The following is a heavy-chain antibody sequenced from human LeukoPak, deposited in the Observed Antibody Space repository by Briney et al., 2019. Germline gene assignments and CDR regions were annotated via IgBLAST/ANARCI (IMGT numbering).Heavy chain of an antibody. CDR1: GGTFSSYA. CDR2: IIPIFGTA. CDR3: ASWVENYDSSGYLDY. J-gene: IGHJ4*02. V-gene: IGHV1-69*05. Sequence: GASVKVSCKASGGTFSSYAISWVRQAPGQGLEWMGGIIPIFGTANYAQKFQGRVTITTDESTSTAYMELSSLRSEDTAVYYCASWVENYDSSGYLDYWGQGTLVTVSS. D-gene: IGHD3-22*01.